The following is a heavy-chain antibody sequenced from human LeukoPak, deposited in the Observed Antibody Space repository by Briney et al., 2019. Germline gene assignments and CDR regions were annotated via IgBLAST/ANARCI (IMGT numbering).Heavy chain of an antibody. Sequence: AGSLRLSCAASGFTFSSYWMKWVRQAPVKGLERVANIKQDGSEKYYVDSVKGRFTISRDNAKNSLYLEMDSLRAEDTAVYYCARDTRIEMATIYYYYYGMDVWGQGTMVAVSS. J-gene: IGHJ6*02. V-gene: IGHV3-7*01. D-gene: IGHD5-24*01. CDR2: IKQDGSEK. CDR1: GFTFSSYW. CDR3: ARDTRIEMATIYYYYYGMDV.